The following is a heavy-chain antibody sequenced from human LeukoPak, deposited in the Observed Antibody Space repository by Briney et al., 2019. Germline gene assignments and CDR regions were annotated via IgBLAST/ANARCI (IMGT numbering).Heavy chain of an antibody. V-gene: IGHV3-23*01. CDR2: TSGSGSST. CDR3: AINQFSGSYFGY. CDR1: GFTFSSYT. J-gene: IGHJ4*02. Sequence: GGSLRLSCAASGFTFSSYTMNWVRQATGKGLEWVSTTSGSGSSTYYADSVKGRFTISRDNSKNTLYLQVNSLKAEDSAVYYCAINQFSGSYFGYWGQGMLVTVSS. D-gene: IGHD1-26*01.